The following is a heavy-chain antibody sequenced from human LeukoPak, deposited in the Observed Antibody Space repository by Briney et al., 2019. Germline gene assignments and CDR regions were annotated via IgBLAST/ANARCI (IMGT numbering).Heavy chain of an antibody. CDR2: IWYNGSNK. V-gene: IGHV3-33*01. D-gene: IGHD4-17*01. J-gene: IGHJ5*02. CDR3: SRGGYGDYNNWFDP. Sequence: GGSLRLSCAASGFTLSSFGMHWVRQAPGKGLEWVADIWYNGSNKYYAESVKGRFTISRDNSKNTLYLQMNSLRAEDTAVYYCSRGGYGDYNNWFDPWGQGTLVIVSS. CDR1: GFTLSSFG.